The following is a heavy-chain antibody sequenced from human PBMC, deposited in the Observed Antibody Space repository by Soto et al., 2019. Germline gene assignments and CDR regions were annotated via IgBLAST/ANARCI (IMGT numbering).Heavy chain of an antibody. CDR3: ETYNWNQGDAFDI. V-gene: IGHV1-58*01. D-gene: IGHD1-20*01. CDR1: VFTFTSSA. J-gene: IGHJ3*02. CDR2: IVVGSVNT. Sequence: XSVKLSCKASVFTFTSSAVQWLRQARGQRLEWIGWIVVGSVNTNYAQKFQERVTITRDMSTSTAYMELSSLRSEDTAVYYCETYNWNQGDAFDIWGQGTMVTVSS.